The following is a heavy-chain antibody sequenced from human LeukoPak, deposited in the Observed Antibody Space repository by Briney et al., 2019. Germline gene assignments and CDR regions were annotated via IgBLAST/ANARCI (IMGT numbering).Heavy chain of an antibody. D-gene: IGHD3-3*01. CDR1: GGSVSTYY. CDR3: ARDNNGYYSLDY. CDR2: ASYSGHT. V-gene: IGHV4-59*02. J-gene: IGHJ4*02. Sequence: PSETLSLTCTVSGGSVSTYYWSWIRQPPGKGLEWIGYASYSGHTNYNPSLKSRVTMSVDTSKNQFSLNLSSVTAADTAVYSCARDNNGYYSLDYWGQGTLVTVSS.